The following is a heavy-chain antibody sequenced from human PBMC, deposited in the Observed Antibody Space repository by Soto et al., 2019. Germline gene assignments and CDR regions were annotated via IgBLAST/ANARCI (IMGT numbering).Heavy chain of an antibody. CDR3: ASRLVGARNGFDY. CDR2: IYYTGST. D-gene: IGHD1-26*01. V-gene: IGHV4-59*08. J-gene: IGHJ4*02. Sequence: PSETLSLTCTVSGGSISSYYWTWIRQPPGKGLEWIGYIYYTGSTNYSPSLKSRVTISVDTSNKQFSLNLHSVTAADTAVYYCASRLVGARNGFDYWSQGTLVTVSS. CDR1: GGSISSYY.